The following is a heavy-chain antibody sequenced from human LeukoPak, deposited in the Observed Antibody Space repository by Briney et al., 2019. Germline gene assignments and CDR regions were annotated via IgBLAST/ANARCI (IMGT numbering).Heavy chain of an antibody. Sequence: GGSLRLSCTASGFTFGDYAMSWFRQAPGKGLEWGGFIRSKAYGGTTEYAASVKGRFTISRDDSKSIAYLQMNSLKTEDTAVYYCTRGKLVEMATYPFDYWGQGTLVTVSS. CDR2: IRSKAYGGTT. V-gene: IGHV3-49*03. CDR3: TRGKLVEMATYPFDY. D-gene: IGHD5-24*01. J-gene: IGHJ4*02. CDR1: GFTFGDYA.